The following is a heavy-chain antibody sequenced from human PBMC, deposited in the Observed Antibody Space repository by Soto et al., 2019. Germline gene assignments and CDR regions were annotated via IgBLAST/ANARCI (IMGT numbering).Heavy chain of an antibody. Sequence: GGSLRLSCAASGFTFSSYGMHWVRQAPGKGLEWVAVIWYDGSNKYYADSVKGRFTISRDNSKNTLYLQMNSLRAEDTAVYYCARSAVMVRGVTYYYYYGMDVWGQGTTVTVSS. J-gene: IGHJ6*02. CDR1: GFTFSSYG. CDR2: IWYDGSNK. D-gene: IGHD3-10*01. V-gene: IGHV3-33*01. CDR3: ARSAVMVRGVTYYYYYGMDV.